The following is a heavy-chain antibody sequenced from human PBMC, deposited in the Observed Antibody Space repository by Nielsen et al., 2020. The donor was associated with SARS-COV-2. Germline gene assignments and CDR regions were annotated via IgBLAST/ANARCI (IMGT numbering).Heavy chain of an antibody. D-gene: IGHD2-2*01. CDR2: ISSNGGST. CDR1: GFTFSSYA. J-gene: IGHJ5*02. V-gene: IGHV3-64*01. Sequence: GGSLRLSCAASGFTFSSYAMHWVRQAPGKGLEYVSAISSNGGSTYYANSVKGRFTISRDNSENTLYLQMGSLRAEDMAVYYCARSSESDIVVVPAANNWFDPWGQGTLVTVSS. CDR3: ARSSESDIVVVPAANNWFDP.